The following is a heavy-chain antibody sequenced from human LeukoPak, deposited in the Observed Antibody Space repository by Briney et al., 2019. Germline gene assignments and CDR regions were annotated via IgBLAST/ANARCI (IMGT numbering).Heavy chain of an antibody. V-gene: IGHV4-59*08. CDR3: ARLNYYYANSGYLRGYWFDP. J-gene: IGHJ5*02. CDR2: ISHSGST. D-gene: IGHD3-22*01. Sequence: KPSETLSLTCTVSNGSISPYYWSWIRQSPGKGLEWIGYISHSGSTNYNPSLRSRVTISLDASREQFSLNLNSVTAADTATYYCARLNYYYANSGYLRGYWFDPWGQGALVTVST. CDR1: NGSISPYY.